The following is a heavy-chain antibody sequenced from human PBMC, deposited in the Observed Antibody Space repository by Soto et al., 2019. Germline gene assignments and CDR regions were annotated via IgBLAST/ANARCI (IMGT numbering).Heavy chain of an antibody. J-gene: IGHJ6*02. V-gene: IGHV1-69*01. Sequence: QVQLVQSGAEVKKPGSSVKVSCKASGGTFSSYAISWVRQAPGQGLEWMGGIIPIFGTANYAQKFQGRVTITADESTSTAYMELSSLRSEDTAVYYCATAKRRRAYYYYYCMDVWGQGTTVTVSS. CDR2: IIPIFGTA. CDR3: ATAKRRRAYYYYYCMDV. D-gene: IGHD1-1*01. CDR1: GGTFSSYA.